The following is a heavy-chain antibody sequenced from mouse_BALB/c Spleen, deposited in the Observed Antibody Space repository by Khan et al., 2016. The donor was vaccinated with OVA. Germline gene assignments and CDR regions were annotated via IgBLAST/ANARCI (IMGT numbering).Heavy chain of an antibody. Sequence: QVQLQQPGAELVKPGTSVKLSCKASGYNFTSYWINWVKLRPGQGLEWIGHIYPGSGSTYYNEKFKSKATLPVDTSSSTAYMQLSSLASEDSALYYCARRDYYGSSIAYWGQGTLVTVSA. CDR3: ARRDYYGSSIAY. CDR1: GYNFTSYW. J-gene: IGHJ3*01. V-gene: IGHV1-55*01. D-gene: IGHD1-1*01. CDR2: IYPGSGST.